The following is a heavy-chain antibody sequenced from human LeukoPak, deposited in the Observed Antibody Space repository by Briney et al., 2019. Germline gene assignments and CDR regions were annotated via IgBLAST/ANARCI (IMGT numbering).Heavy chain of an antibody. CDR3: ARGRSSYYGSGSRAPYYYGMDV. D-gene: IGHD3-10*01. CDR2: INHSGST. CDR1: GGSFSGYY. Sequence: SETLSLTCAVYGGSFSGYYWSWIRQPPGKGLEWIGEINHSGSTNYNPSLKSRVTISVDTSKNQFSLKLSSVTAADTAVYYCARGRSSYYGSGSRAPYYYGMDVWGQGTTVTVYS. V-gene: IGHV4-34*01. J-gene: IGHJ6*02.